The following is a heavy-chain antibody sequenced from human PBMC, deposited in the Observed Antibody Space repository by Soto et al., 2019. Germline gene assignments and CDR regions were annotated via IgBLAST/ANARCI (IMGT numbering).Heavy chain of an antibody. CDR3: AKGRAYISDWGRDAFEI. J-gene: IGHJ3*02. D-gene: IGHD3-16*01. CDR1: GFTFSSYA. V-gene: IGHV3-23*01. Sequence: PGGSLRLSCAASGFTFSSYAMTWVRQAPGKGLDWVSSVSGSGDTRYYADSVKGRFTISRDNSKNTVYLQMNSLRAEDTAVYYCAKGRAYISDWGRDAFEIWGQGTMVTVSS. CDR2: VSGSGDTR.